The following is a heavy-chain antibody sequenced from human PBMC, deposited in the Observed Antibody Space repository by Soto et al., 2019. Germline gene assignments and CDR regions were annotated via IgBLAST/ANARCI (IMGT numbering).Heavy chain of an antibody. CDR2: SSGSGGGT. J-gene: IGHJ4*02. CDR3: AKVWIPATGTIGTFDH. V-gene: IGHV3-23*01. Sequence: EVQVLDSGGGLVQPGGSLRLSCAVTGFNLTHYAMSWVRQAPGKGLDWVSTSSGSGGGTYYADSVKGRFPISRDNSKNTLYLQMDILRAEDTAVDYCAKVWIPATGTIGTFDHWGQGTLVTVSS. CDR1: GFNLTHYA. D-gene: IGHD6-13*01.